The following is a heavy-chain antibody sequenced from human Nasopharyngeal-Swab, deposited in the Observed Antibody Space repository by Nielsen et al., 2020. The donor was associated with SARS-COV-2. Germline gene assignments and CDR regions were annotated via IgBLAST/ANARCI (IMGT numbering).Heavy chain of an antibody. Sequence: WIRQPPGKGLEWLGSIYYSGSTYYNPSLKSRVTISVDTSKNKFSLKLSSVTAADTAVYYCATPWELSAYWGQGTLVTVSS. CDR2: IYYSGST. J-gene: IGHJ4*02. V-gene: IGHV4-39*01. D-gene: IGHD1-26*01. CDR3: ATPWELSAY.